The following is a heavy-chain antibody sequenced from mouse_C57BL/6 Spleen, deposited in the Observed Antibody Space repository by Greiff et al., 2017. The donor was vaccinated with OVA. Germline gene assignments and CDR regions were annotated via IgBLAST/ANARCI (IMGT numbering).Heavy chain of an antibody. J-gene: IGHJ1*03. CDR1: GFTFSDYG. V-gene: IGHV5-17*01. Sequence: DVMLVESGGGLVKPGGSLKLSCAASGFTFSDYGMHWVRQAPEKGLEWVAYISSGSSTIYYADTVKGRFTISRDNAKNTLFLQMTSLRSEDTAMYYCARGITTVVATKGYFDVWGTGTTVTVSS. D-gene: IGHD1-1*01. CDR2: ISSGSSTI. CDR3: ARGITTVVATKGYFDV.